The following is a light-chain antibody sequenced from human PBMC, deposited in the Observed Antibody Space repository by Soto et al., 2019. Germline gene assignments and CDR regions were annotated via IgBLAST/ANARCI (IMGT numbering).Light chain of an antibody. CDR1: QSVSSR. CDR3: QHYNNYPFT. CDR2: SAS. V-gene: IGKV3-15*01. Sequence: EIVMTQSPSTLSASPGDRATITCRASQSVSSRLAWYQQKPGQAPRLLIYSASTLATGIPARFSGSGSGTEFTLTISSLQSDDFAVSYCQHYNNYPFTFGQGTKVDIK. J-gene: IGKJ3*01.